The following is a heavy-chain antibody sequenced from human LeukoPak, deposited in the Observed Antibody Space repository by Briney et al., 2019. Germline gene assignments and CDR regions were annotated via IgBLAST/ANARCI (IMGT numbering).Heavy chain of an antibody. V-gene: IGHV1-18*01. CDR1: GYTFSNYG. D-gene: IGHD3-22*01. CDR3: ARSHSGSLRSPFDL. J-gene: IGHJ4*02. CDR2: MSGYSANT. Sequence: ASVKVSCRASGYTFSNYGLIWVRQAPGQGLEWMVWMSGYSANTKYAEKFQGRVSMTTETSTTTAYMELRSLTSDDEAVYYCARSHSGSLRSPFDLWGQGTLVTVSS.